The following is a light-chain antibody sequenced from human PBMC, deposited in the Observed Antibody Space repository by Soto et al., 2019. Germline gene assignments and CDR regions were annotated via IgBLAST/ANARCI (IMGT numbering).Light chain of an antibody. Sequence: QSALTQPRSVSGSPGQSVTISCTGTSSDVGGYNYVSWYQQHPGRAPKFMIYDVTRRPSGVPDRCSGSKSGNTASLTISGLQAEDEADYYCCSYAGSYIWVFGGGTKLTVL. CDR2: DVT. CDR1: SSDVGGYNY. CDR3: CSYAGSYIWV. V-gene: IGLV2-11*01. J-gene: IGLJ3*02.